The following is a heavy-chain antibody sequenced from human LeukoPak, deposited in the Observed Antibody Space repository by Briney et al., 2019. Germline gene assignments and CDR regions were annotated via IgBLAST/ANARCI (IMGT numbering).Heavy chain of an antibody. CDR2: IKQDGSGK. D-gene: IGHD3-10*01. Sequence: GGSLRLSCATSGFTFSSYWMSWVRQAPGRGLEWVANIKQDGSGKYYVDSVKGRFTISRDNAKNSLYLQMNSLRVEDTAVYYCARVFYYGSRYYYMDVWGKGTTVTISS. J-gene: IGHJ6*03. CDR3: ARVFYYGSRYYYMDV. V-gene: IGHV3-7*01. CDR1: GFTFSSYW.